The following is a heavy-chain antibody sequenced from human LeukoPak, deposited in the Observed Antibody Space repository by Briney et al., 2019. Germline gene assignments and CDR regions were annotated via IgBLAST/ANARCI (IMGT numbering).Heavy chain of an antibody. CDR2: INHSGST. D-gene: IGHD6-13*01. CDR1: GGSFSGYY. V-gene: IGHV4-34*01. J-gene: IGHJ4*02. Sequence: SETLSLTCAVYGGSFSGYYWSWIRQPPGKGLEWIGEINHSGSTNYNPSLKSRVTISVDTSKNQFPLKLSSVTAADTAVYYCARTPGYSSSFSYWGQGTLVTVSS. CDR3: ARTPGYSSSFSY.